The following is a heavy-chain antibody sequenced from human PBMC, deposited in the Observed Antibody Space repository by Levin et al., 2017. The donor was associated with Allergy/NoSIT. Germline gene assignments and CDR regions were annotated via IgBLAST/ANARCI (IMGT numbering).Heavy chain of an antibody. CDR3: ARDHDYDILTGYYRPDWYFDL. J-gene: IGHJ2*01. CDR2: INPNSGGT. V-gene: IGHV1-2*06. D-gene: IGHD3-9*01. Sequence: GASVKVSCKASGYTFTGYYMRWVRQAPGQGLEWMGRINPNSGGTNYAQKFQGRVTMTRDTSISTAYMELSRLRSDDTAVYYCARDHDYDILTGYYRPDWYFDLWGRGTLVTVSS. CDR1: GYTFTGYY.